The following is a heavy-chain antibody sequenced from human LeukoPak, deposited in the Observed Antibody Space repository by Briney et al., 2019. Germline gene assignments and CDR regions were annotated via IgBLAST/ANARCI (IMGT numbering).Heavy chain of an antibody. V-gene: IGHV4-30-2*01. CDR2: IYHSGST. CDR1: GGSISSGGYY. J-gene: IGHJ3*02. Sequence: SQTLSLTCTVSGGSISSGGYYWSWIRQPPGKGLEWIGYIYHSGSTYYNPSLKSRVTISVDTSKNQFSLKLSSVTAANTAVYYCARDSGSLYAFDIWGQGTMVTVSS. D-gene: IGHD3-10*01. CDR3: ARDSGSLYAFDI.